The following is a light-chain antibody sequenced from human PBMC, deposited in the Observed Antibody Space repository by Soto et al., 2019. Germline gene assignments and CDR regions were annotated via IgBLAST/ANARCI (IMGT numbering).Light chain of an antibody. CDR1: QNIATF. CDR3: QQSYGNPG. V-gene: IGKV1-39*01. Sequence: DIQMTQSPSSLSASVGDRVTITCRASQNIATFLNWYHHKPGKAPQLLIYATSRLQSGVPSRFSGSGSGTDFTLTITSLQPEDFGTDYCQQSYGNPGFAPGTKVDIK. J-gene: IGKJ3*01. CDR2: ATS.